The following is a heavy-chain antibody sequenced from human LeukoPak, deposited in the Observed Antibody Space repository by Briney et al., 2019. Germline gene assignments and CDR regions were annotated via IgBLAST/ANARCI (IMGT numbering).Heavy chain of an antibody. J-gene: IGHJ6*02. CDR3: ARGGGLDV. V-gene: IGHV3-7*03. D-gene: IGHD3-16*01. CDR1: GFTFTNYW. CDR2: INQDGSQK. Sequence: GGSLRLSCVGSGFTFTNYWMNWVRQAPGKGLGWVANINQDGSQKYCVDSVKGRFTISRDNAKNSVYLQMNSLRAEDTAVYFCARGGGLDVWGQGATVTVSS.